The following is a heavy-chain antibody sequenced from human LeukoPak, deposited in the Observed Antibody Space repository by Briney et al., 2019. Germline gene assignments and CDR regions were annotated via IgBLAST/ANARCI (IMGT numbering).Heavy chain of an antibody. D-gene: IGHD2-15*01. V-gene: IGHV3-30*04. CDR1: GFPFNSYP. Sequence: GGSLRLSCEASGFPFNSYPMHWVRQAPGLGLEWVGVISHDGSNKFYKESVEGRFTISRDNSKNTLYLQMNSLRAEDTAVYYCANLLPLSYWGQGTLVTVSS. CDR2: ISHDGSNK. CDR3: ANLLPLSY. J-gene: IGHJ4*02.